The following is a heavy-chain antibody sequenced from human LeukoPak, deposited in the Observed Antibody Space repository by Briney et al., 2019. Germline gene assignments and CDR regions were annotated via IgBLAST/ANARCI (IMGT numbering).Heavy chain of an antibody. Sequence: GVLRLSCAASGFTFSSYAMSWVRQAPGKGLEWVSAISGSGGSTYYADSVKGRFTISRDNSKNTLYLQMNSLRAEDTAVYYCARNYAIYCSSADCHSSIDPWGQGTLVTVSS. V-gene: IGHV3-23*01. J-gene: IGHJ5*02. CDR3: ARNYAIYCSSADCHSSIDP. CDR1: GFTFSSYA. D-gene: IGHD2-2*01. CDR2: ISGSGGST.